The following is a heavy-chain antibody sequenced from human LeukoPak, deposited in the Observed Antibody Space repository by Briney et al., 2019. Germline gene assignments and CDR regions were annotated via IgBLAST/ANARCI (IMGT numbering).Heavy chain of an antibody. D-gene: IGHD3-22*01. CDR1: GFTFSSYS. Sequence: GGSLRLSCAASGFTFSSYSMNWVRQAPGKGLEWVSSISSRSSYIYYADSVKGRFTISRDNAKNSLYLQMNSLRAEDTALYYCARGYYDSSGYLYWGQGTLVTVSS. CDR3: ARGYYDSSGYLY. J-gene: IGHJ4*02. CDR2: ISSRSSYI. V-gene: IGHV3-21*04.